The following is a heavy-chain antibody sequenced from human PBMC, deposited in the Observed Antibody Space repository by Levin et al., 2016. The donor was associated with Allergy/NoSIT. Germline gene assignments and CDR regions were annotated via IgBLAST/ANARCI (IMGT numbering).Heavy chain of an antibody. CDR3: ARGPWDCSSTSCYSKGEGMDV. D-gene: IGHD2-2*02. J-gene: IGHJ6*02. Sequence: WVRQAPGQGLEWMGWINPISGGTNYAQNFQGRVTMTRNTSISTAYMELSSLRSEDTAVYYCARGPWDCSSTSCYSKGEGMDVWGQGTTVTVS. V-gene: IGHV1-2*02. CDR2: INPISGGT.